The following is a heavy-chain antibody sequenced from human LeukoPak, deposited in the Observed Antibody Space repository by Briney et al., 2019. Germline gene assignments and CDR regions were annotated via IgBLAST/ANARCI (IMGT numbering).Heavy chain of an antibody. V-gene: IGHV1-24*01. CDR3: ATSAFCATTTCPGYQHFYSFMDV. CDR2: FNRKDGGT. CDR1: GFTLAELS. J-gene: IGHJ6*03. Sequence: GASVKVSCKVSGFTLAELSMHWLRQSPGKGLGWVGGFNRKDGGTIFAQRLRGRVMLTEDTSNSTPYMELSSLSFEDTAVYYCATSAFCATTTCPGYQHFYSFMDVWGEGTTVIVSS. D-gene: IGHD2-2*01.